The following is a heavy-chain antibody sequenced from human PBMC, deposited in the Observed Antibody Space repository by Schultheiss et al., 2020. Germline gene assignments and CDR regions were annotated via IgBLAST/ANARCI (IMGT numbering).Heavy chain of an antibody. CDR3: ARHGDASGKDAFDI. V-gene: IGHV4-31*03. J-gene: IGHJ3*02. CDR1: GGSISSGGYY. Sequence: SATLSLTCTVSGGSISSGGYYWSWIRQHPGKGLEWIGYIYYSGSTYYNPSLKSRVTISVDTSKNRFSLWLSSVTAADSAVYYCARHGDASGKDAFDIWGQGTMVTVSS. D-gene: IGHD3-10*01. CDR2: IYYSGST.